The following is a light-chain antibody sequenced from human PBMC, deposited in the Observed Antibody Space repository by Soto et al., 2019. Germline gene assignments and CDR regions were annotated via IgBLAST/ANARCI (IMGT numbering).Light chain of an antibody. V-gene: IGKV1-33*01. J-gene: IGKJ2*03. CDR3: QLYGTVPPYS. CDR2: AAS. CDR1: EDIRNY. Sequence: DIQMTQSPSSLSASVGDRVTITCQASEDIRNYLNWYQQKPGKAPKLLLYAASNLEPVDPSRLSGSGTGTDFTLTISSLQPEYIATYYCQLYGTVPPYSFGQGTKLELK.